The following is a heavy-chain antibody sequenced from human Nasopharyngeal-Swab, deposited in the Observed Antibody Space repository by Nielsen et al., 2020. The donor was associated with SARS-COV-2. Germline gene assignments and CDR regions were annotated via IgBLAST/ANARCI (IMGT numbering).Heavy chain of an antibody. CDR2: ISSYNGDT. CDR1: GYTFTSFG. Sequence: ASVKVSCKASGYTFTSFGISWVCQAPGQGLEWMGWISSYNGDTHYAHSLQGRITMTTDTSTSTAYLELRSLRSDDTAMYYCATAYGSVSSPEYWGQGTLVTVSS. J-gene: IGHJ4*02. V-gene: IGHV1-18*01. D-gene: IGHD3-10*01. CDR3: ATAYGSVSSPEY.